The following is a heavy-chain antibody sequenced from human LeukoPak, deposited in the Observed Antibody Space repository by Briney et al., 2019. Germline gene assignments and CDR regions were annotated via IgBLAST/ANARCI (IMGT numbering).Heavy chain of an antibody. V-gene: IGHV3-30*02. J-gene: IGHJ4*02. CDR2: IRYDGSNK. CDR1: GFTFSSYG. CDR3: AKEKGPYYDSSGYDY. D-gene: IGHD3-22*01. Sequence: GGSLRLSCAASGFTFSSYGMHWVRQAPGKGLEWLAFIRYDGSNKYYADSVKGRFTISRNNSKNTLYLQMNSLRAEDTAVYYCAKEKGPYYDSSGYDYWGQGTLVTVSS.